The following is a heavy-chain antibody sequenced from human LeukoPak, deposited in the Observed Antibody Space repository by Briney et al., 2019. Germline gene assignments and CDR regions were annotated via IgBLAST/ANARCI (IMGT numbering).Heavy chain of an antibody. D-gene: IGHD1-14*01. V-gene: IGHV3-74*01. CDR2: ITADGSKN. Sequence: GGSLRLSCAASGFTFSTYWMYWVRHAPEQGLVWVARITADGSKNYADSVKDRFTISRDNAKNTLYLQMNSRRVEDTAMYYCVRGGVEPYWGQGTLVTVSS. J-gene: IGHJ4*02. CDR3: VRGGVEPY. CDR1: GFTFSTYW.